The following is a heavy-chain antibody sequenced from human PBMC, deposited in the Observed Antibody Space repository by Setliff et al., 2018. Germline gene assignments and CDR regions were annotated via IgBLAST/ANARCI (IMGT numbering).Heavy chain of an antibody. J-gene: IGHJ6*03. CDR2: MNPTSGST. D-gene: IGHD3-3*01. CDR1: GYTFTSYD. CDR3: ARANVLRFLEWLLSGGDYYYYYYMDV. Sequence: ASVKVSCKASGYTFTSYDINWVRQATGQGLEWMGWMNPTSGSTSYAQKFQGRVTMTRDTSTSTVYMELSSLRSEDTAVYYCARANVLRFLEWLLSGGDYYYYYYMDVWGKGTTVTVS. V-gene: IGHV1-8*01.